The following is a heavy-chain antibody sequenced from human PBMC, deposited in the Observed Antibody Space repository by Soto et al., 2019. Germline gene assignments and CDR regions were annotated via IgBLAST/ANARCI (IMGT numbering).Heavy chain of an antibody. CDR2: IYHSGST. D-gene: IGHD3-10*01. CDR1: GGSISSRSYY. V-gene: IGHV4-39*01. Sequence: PSETLSLTCIVSGGSISSRSYYWGWIRQPPGKGLEWIGSIYHSGSTYYSPSLESRVTISVDKSKNQFSLRLSSVTAADTAVYYCASQSYYGPGTYYLFQSWGQGTLVTVSS. CDR3: ASQSYYGPGTYYLFQS. J-gene: IGHJ5*02.